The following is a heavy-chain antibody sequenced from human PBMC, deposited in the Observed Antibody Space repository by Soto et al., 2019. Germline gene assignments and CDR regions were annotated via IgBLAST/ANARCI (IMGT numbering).Heavy chain of an antibody. D-gene: IGHD1-26*01. CDR3: AAVRWELLPEADY. Sequence: QMQLVQSGPEVKKPGTSVKVSCKASGFTFTSSAVQWVRQARGQRLEWIGWIVVGSGNTNYAQKFQERVTITRDMSTSTAYMELSSLRSEDTAVYYCAAVRWELLPEADYWGQGTLVTVSS. CDR1: GFTFTSSA. V-gene: IGHV1-58*01. CDR2: IVVGSGNT. J-gene: IGHJ4*02.